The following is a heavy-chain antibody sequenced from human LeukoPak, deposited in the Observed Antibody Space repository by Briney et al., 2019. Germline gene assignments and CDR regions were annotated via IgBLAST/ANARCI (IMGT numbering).Heavy chain of an antibody. J-gene: IGHJ4*02. D-gene: IGHD4-23*01. Sequence: PGGSLRLSCAASGFTFSSYGMHWVRQAPGKGLEWVAVISYDGSNKYYADSVKGRFTISRDNSKNTLYLQMNSLRAEDTAVYYCAKARDYGGKPYFDYRGQGTLVTVSS. CDR1: GFTFSSYG. V-gene: IGHV3-30*18. CDR2: ISYDGSNK. CDR3: AKARDYGGKPYFDY.